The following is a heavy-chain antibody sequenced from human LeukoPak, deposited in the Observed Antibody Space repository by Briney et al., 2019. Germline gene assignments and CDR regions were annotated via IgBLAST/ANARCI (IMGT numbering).Heavy chain of an antibody. Sequence: GASVKVSCKASGGTFSSYAISWVRQAPGQGLEWMGRIIPILGIANYAQKFQGRVTITADKSTSTAYMELSSLRSEDTAVYYCARDQVVVVPAARTYYYYGMDVWGQGTTVTVSS. D-gene: IGHD2-2*01. CDR2: IIPILGIA. V-gene: IGHV1-69*04. CDR1: GGTFSSYA. CDR3: ARDQVVVVPAARTYYYYGMDV. J-gene: IGHJ6*02.